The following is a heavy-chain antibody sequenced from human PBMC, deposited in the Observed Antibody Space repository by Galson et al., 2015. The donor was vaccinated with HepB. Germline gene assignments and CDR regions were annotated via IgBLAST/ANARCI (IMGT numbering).Heavy chain of an antibody. V-gene: IGHV4-34*01. Sequence: ETLSLTCAVYGGSLTGYYWSWIRQAPGKGLEWIGEINYGGTTHSNPSLKSRVTTSVDTSKNQFSLKLSSVTAADTAVYYCARRLYLNGYYSGSWGQGTLVTVSS. CDR2: INYGGTT. D-gene: IGHD3-9*01. CDR1: GGSLTGYY. J-gene: IGHJ5*02. CDR3: ARRLYLNGYYSGS.